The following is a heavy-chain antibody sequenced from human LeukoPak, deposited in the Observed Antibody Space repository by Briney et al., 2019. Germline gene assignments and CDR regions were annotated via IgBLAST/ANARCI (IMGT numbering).Heavy chain of an antibody. D-gene: IGHD3-3*01. CDR3: ARDRGSAYYFDS. CDR2: INHSAST. V-gene: IGHV4-34*01. CDR1: GVTFSSYA. Sequence: GSLRLSCAASGVTFSSYAMSWIRQPPGKGLEWIGEINHSASTNYNPSLKSRVTISVDTSKNQFSLKLSSVTAADTAVYYCARDRGSAYYFDSWGQGTLVTVSS. J-gene: IGHJ4*02.